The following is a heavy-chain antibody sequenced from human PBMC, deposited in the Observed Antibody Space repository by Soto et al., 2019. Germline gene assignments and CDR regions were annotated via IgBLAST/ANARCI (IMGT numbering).Heavy chain of an antibody. J-gene: IGHJ6*02. CDR3: AKDIQDIVLMVYAFPYYGMDV. CDR2: ISWNSGSI. V-gene: IGHV3-9*01. CDR1: GFTFDDYA. Sequence: PGGSLRLSCAASGFTFDDYAMHWVRQAPGKGLEWVSGISWNSGSIGYADSVKGRFTISRDNAKNSLYLQMNSLRAEDTAVYYCAKDIQDIVLMVYAFPYYGMDVWGQGTTVTVSS. D-gene: IGHD2-8*01.